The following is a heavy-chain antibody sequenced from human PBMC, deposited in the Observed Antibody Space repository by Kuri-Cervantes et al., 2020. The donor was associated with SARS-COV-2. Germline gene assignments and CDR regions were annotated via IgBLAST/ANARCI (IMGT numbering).Heavy chain of an antibody. V-gene: IGHV4-59*12. CDR3: ARGGYYYDSSGYYMPGGEGYFDL. CDR2: IYYSGST. J-gene: IGHJ2*01. D-gene: IGHD3-22*01. CDR1: GGSISSYY. Sequence: SETLSLTCTVSGGSISSYYWSWIRQPPGQGLEWLGYIYYSGSTKYNPSLESRVTISLDTSRNQFSLKLSSVTAADSAVYYCARGGYYYDSSGYYMPGGEGYFDLWGRGTLVAVSS.